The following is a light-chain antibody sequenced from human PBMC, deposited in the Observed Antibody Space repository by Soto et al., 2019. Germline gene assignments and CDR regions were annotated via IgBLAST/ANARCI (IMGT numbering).Light chain of an antibody. CDR2: DVS. V-gene: IGLV2-14*01. J-gene: IGLJ3*02. CDR3: NSYTTSSTLV. CDR1: SSDVGGYNY. Sequence: QSALTQPASVSGSPGQSITISCTGTSSDVGGYNYVPWYQQHPGKAPKLMIYDVSKRPSGVSNRFSGSKSGNTASLTISGLQAEDEADYYCNSYTTSSTLVFGGGTKVTVL.